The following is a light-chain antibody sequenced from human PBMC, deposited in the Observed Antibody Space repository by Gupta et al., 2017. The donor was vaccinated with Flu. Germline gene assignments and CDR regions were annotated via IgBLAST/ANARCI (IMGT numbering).Light chain of an antibody. CDR1: SSNIGPTYD. CDR2: GNN. Sequence: QSVLTQPPSVSGAPGQRVTISCTGSSSNIGPTYDVHWYQHLPGTAPKLLVYGNNNRPSGAPDLFSGSKSGTSASLAITGLQVEDEADYFCQSYDSSLSGYVFGTGTKVTVL. CDR3: QSYDSSLSGYV. V-gene: IGLV1-40*01. J-gene: IGLJ1*01.